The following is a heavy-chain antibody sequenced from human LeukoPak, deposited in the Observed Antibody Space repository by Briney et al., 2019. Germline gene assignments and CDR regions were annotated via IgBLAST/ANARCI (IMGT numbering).Heavy chain of an antibody. D-gene: IGHD2-2*02. J-gene: IGHJ6*03. CDR1: GGSISSGGYY. V-gene: IGHV4-31*03. CDR3: ARVQMGSSTSCYTWYYYYYMDV. Sequence: TLSLTCTASGGSISSGGYYWSWIRQHPGKGLEWIGYIYYSGSTYYNPSLKSRVTISVDTSKNQFSLRLSSVTAADTAVYYCARVQMGSSTSCYTWYYYYYMDVWGKGTTVTVSS. CDR2: IYYSGST.